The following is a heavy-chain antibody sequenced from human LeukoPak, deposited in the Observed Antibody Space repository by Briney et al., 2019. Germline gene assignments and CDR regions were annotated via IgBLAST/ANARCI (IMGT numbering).Heavy chain of an antibody. D-gene: IGHD2/OR15-2a*01. CDR1: RFTFIIYT. CDR3: AKDGTSYYYIYY. Sequence: GGSLRLSCAASRFTFIIYTMHWVRQAPGKGLEWVAVISNDGTNTYYADSVKGRFTISRDNSKNTLYLQMNSLRGDDTAVYYCAKDGTSYYYIYYWGQGTLVTVSS. CDR2: ISNDGTNT. V-gene: IGHV3-30*04. J-gene: IGHJ4*02.